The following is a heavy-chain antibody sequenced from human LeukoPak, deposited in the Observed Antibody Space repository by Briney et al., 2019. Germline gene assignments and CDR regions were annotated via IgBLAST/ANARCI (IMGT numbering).Heavy chain of an antibody. Sequence: SVKVSCKASGGTFSSYAISWVRQAPGQGLEWVGGIIPIFGTANYAQKFQGRVTITTDESTSTAYMELSSLRSEDTAVYYCAALFSNIAAAPHPLKSDYWGQGTLVTVSS. CDR2: IIPIFGTA. D-gene: IGHD6-13*01. V-gene: IGHV1-69*05. J-gene: IGHJ4*02. CDR3: AALFSNIAAAPHPLKSDY. CDR1: GGTFSSYA.